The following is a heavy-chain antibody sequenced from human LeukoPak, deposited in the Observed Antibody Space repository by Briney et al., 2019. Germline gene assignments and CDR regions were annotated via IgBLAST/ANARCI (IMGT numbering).Heavy chain of an antibody. D-gene: IGHD4-23*01. CDR2: ISGSGGST. CDR3: AKVARIRGISGNANPFDY. CDR1: GFTFSSYA. Sequence: PGGSLRLSCAASGFTFSSYAMSWVRQAPGKGLEWVSAISGSGGSTYYADSVKGRFTISRDNSKNTLYLQMNSLRAEDTAVYYCAKVARIRGISGNANPFDYWGQGTLVTVSS. V-gene: IGHV3-23*01. J-gene: IGHJ4*02.